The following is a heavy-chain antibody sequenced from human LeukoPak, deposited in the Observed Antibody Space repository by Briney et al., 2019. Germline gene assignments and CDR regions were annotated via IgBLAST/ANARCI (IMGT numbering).Heavy chain of an antibody. CDR2: ISSSSSYI. D-gene: IGHD3-3*01. CDR3: ARRNDFWSGYPFDY. CDR1: GFTFSSYS. V-gene: IGHV3-21*01. Sequence: GGSLRLSCAASGFTFSSYSMNWVRQAPGKGLEWVSSISSSSSYIYYADSVKGRFTISRDNAKNSLYLQMNSLRAEDTAVYYCARRNDFWSGYPFDYWDQGTLVTVSS. J-gene: IGHJ4*02.